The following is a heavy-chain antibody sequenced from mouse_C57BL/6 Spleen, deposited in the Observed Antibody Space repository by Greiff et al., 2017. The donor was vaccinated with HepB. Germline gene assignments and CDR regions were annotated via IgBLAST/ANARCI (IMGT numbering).Heavy chain of an antibody. J-gene: IGHJ2*01. CDR1: GYTFTDYY. Sequence: EVQLQESGPVLVKPGASVKMSCKASGYTFTDYYMNWVKQSHGKSLEWIGVINPYNGGTSYNQKFKGKATLTVDKSSSTAYMELNSLTSEDSAVYYCARSGGELDYWGQGTTLTVSS. D-gene: IGHD4-1*01. CDR2: INPYNGGT. CDR3: ARSGGELDY. V-gene: IGHV1-19*01.